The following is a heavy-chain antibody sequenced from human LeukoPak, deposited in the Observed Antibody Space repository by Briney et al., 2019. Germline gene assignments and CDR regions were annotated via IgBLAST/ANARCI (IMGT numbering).Heavy chain of an antibody. V-gene: IGHV3-48*01. D-gene: IGHD3-22*01. Sequence: GGSLRRSCAASGFNVSSYSMNWIRQAPGKGLEWVSYISSSSTTIYYADSVKGRFTISRDNAKNSLYLQMNSLRGEGTAVYYCAREKNDSSGYYYGYWGQGTLVTVSS. CDR3: AREKNDSSGYYYGY. CDR1: GFNVSSYS. J-gene: IGHJ4*02. CDR2: ISSSSTTI.